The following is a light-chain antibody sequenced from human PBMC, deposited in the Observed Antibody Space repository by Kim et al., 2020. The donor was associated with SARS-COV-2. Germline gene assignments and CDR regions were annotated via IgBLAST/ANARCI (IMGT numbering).Light chain of an antibody. V-gene: IGKV3-15*01. CDR3: QQYKSWPPLT. CDR1: QSVNSH. J-gene: IGKJ4*01. CDR2: GAS. Sequence: EIVMTQSPATLSVSPGQRATLYCKASQSVNSHVAGYRQKPGQAPRLVVFGASTRATGIPDRFSRSGSGTDYTLTITSLQPEDFATYYCQQYKSWPPLTFGGGTKVDIK.